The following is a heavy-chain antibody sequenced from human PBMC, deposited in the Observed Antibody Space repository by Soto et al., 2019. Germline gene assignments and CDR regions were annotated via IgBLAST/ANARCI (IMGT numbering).Heavy chain of an antibody. J-gene: IGHJ4*02. CDR1: GGTFSRFD. CDR3: ARQFDFDRRGYYYAY. D-gene: IGHD3-22*01. Sequence: QVQLVQSGAEVKKPGSSVKVSCKASGGTFSRFDISWVRQAPGQGLEWMGGITPMFGTAKYAKNFQGRLSITADEPTSTVYMELMSLRYEDTAVYYCARQFDFDRRGYYYAYWGQGTLVSVSS. V-gene: IGHV1-69*01. CDR2: ITPMFGTA.